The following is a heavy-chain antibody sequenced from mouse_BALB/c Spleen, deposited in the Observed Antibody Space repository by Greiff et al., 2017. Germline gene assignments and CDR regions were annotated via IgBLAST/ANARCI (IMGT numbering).Heavy chain of an antibody. J-gene: IGHJ4*01. CDR1: GYSITSDYA. V-gene: IGHV3-2*02. D-gene: IGHD2-3*01. CDR2: ISYSGST. Sequence: EVKVEESGPGLVKPSQSLSLTCTVTGYSITSDYAWNWIRQFPGNKLEWMGYISYSGSTSYNPSLKSRISITRDTSKNQFFLQLNSVTTEDTATYYCARCPLYDGYAMDYWGQGTSVTVSS. CDR3: ARCPLYDGYAMDY.